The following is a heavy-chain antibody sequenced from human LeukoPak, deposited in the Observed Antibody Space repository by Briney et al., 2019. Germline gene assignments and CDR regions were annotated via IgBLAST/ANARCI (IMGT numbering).Heavy chain of an antibody. D-gene: IGHD6-19*01. J-gene: IGHJ3*02. V-gene: IGHV1-2*04. Sequence: ASVKVSCTASGYTFTGYYMHWVRQAPGQGLEWMGWINPNSGGTNYAQKFQGWVTMTRDTSISTAYMELSRLRSDDTAVYYCARGFYSSGWYGSHDAFDIWGQGTMVTVSS. CDR2: INPNSGGT. CDR1: GYTFTGYY. CDR3: ARGFYSSGWYGSHDAFDI.